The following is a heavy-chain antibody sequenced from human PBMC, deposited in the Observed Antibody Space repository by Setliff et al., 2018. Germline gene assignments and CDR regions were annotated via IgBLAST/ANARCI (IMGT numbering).Heavy chain of an antibody. D-gene: IGHD6-25*01. CDR2: ISPKSIYI. V-gene: IGHV3-21*01. J-gene: IGHJ3*02. CDR3: ARSPANGGHDAFDI. Sequence: GGSLRLSCAASGFTFRIYSMHWVRQAPGKGLEWVSPISPKSIYIYYADSVKGRFTISRDNAKNSLYLQLNSLGAEDTAVYYCARSPANGGHDAFDIWGQGTMVTVSS. CDR1: GFTFRIYS.